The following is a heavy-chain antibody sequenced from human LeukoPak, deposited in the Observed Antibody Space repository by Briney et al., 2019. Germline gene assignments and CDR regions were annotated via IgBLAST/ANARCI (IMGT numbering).Heavy chain of an antibody. CDR1: GYTLTELS. Sequence: GASVKVSCKVSGYTLTELSMHWVRQAPGKGLEWMGGFDPEDGETIYAQKFQGRVTMTEDTFTDTAYMELRSLRSDDTAIYYCARGGRHRLLWVGGFEGGWFDPWGQGTLVTVSS. J-gene: IGHJ5*02. V-gene: IGHV1-24*01. CDR2: FDPEDGET. D-gene: IGHD3-10*01. CDR3: ARGGRHRLLWVGGFEGGWFDP.